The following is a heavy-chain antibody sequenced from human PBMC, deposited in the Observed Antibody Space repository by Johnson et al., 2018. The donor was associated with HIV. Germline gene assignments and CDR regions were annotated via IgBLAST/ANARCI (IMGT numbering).Heavy chain of an antibody. J-gene: IGHJ3*02. CDR3: ARDFYAVVATPFIGSAFDI. Sequence: VQLVESGGGLVQPGGSLRLSCAVSGFTFSSYAMHWVRQAPGKGLEWVAVISYDGSNQYYADSVKGRFTISRDNSKNTVFLQMNSLRPEDTAMYYCARDFYAVVATPFIGSAFDIWGQGTMVTVSS. D-gene: IGHD5-12*01. CDR2: ISYDGSNQ. V-gene: IGHV3-30*04. CDR1: GFTFSSYA.